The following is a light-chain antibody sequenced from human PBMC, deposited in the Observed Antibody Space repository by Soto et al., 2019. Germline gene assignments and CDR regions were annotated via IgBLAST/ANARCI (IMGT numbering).Light chain of an antibody. CDR1: QSVSSN. J-gene: IGKJ2*01. CDR2: VAS. V-gene: IGKV3-15*01. Sequence: EIVMTQSPATLSVSPGETATLSCRASQSVSSNLAWYQQKPGQAPRLLIYVASTRATGIPARFTGSGSGTEFTLTISSLQSEDFAFYYCQQYINWPRTFGQGTKLEIK. CDR3: QQYINWPRT.